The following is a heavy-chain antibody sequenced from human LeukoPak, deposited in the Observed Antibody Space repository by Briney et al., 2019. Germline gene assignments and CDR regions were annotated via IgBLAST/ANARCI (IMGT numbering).Heavy chain of an antibody. CDR1: GGSINNYY. V-gene: IGHV4-59*01. Sequence: SETLSLTYTVSGGSINNYYWSWIRQPPGKGLEWIGYIYYRGSTNYNPSLKSRVTMSLDTSKNQFSLKLRSVTAADTAVYYCAREEVPHGFDIWGQGTMVTVSS. CDR2: IYYRGST. J-gene: IGHJ3*02. CDR3: AREEVPHGFDI.